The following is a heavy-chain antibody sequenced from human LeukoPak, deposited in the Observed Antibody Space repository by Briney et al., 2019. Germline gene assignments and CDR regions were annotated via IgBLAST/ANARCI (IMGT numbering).Heavy chain of an antibody. J-gene: IGHJ4*02. Sequence: ASVKVSCKASGYTFTSYNINWVRQAPGQGLEWMGWISAYNGNTNYAQKLQGRVTMTTDTSTSTAYMELRSLRSDDTAVYYCARAPSYTVGCDYWGQGTLVTVSS. CDR1: GYTFTSYN. V-gene: IGHV1-18*01. D-gene: IGHD2-2*02. CDR3: ARAPSYTVGCDY. CDR2: ISAYNGNT.